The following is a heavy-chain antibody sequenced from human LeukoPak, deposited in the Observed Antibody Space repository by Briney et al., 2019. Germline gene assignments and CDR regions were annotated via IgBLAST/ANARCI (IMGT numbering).Heavy chain of an antibody. CDR1: GFPLRSYW. D-gene: IGHD2-2*01. CDR3: ARDYEAGCTSTTCYDRFDY. V-gene: IGHV3-7*01. Sequence: GGSLRLSCAASGFPLRSYWMSWVRQAPGKGLEWVANIKQEGSEKYYVDSVKGRFTISRDNAKNTLYLQMNSLRAEDTAVYYCARDYEAGCTSTTCYDRFDYWGQGTLVTVSS. J-gene: IGHJ4*02. CDR2: IKQEGSEK.